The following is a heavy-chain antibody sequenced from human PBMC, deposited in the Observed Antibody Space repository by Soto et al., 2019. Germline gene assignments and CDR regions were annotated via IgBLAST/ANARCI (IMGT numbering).Heavy chain of an antibody. D-gene: IGHD3-3*01. J-gene: IGHJ4*02. CDR3: VREYYAVFDY. Sequence: GVSRRLSRAGSGVSIGSCSKSLVRQALGKGLEWVSFISGDTTNIHHADSVKGRFTISRDNPKNSLYLQMNSLRDEDTAVYYCVREYYAVFDYPCQGTLVPVSA. CDR2: ISGDTTNI. CDR1: GVSIGSCS. V-gene: IGHV3-48*02.